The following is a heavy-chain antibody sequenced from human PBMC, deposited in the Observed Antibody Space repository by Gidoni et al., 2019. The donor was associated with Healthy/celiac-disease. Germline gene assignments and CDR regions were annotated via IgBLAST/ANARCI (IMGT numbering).Heavy chain of an antibody. CDR2: INHSGST. CDR1: GWSFRGYY. D-gene: IGHD1-20*01. J-gene: IGHJ4*02. Sequence: QVQLQQWGAGLLKPSETLSLTCAVYGWSFRGYYWSWIRQPPGKGLEWIGEINHSGSTNYNPSLKSRVTISVDTSKNQFSLKLSSVTAADTAVYYCARGALYNWNYCDYWGQGTLVTVSS. CDR3: ARGALYNWNYCDY. V-gene: IGHV4-34*01.